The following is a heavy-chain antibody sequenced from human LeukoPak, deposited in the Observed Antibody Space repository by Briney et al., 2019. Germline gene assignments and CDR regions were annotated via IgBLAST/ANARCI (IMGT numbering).Heavy chain of an antibody. J-gene: IGHJ2*01. Sequence: DPSETLSLTCTVSGGSTSSSTYYWGWIRQPPGKGLEWIGSIYYSGSTYYNPSLKSRVTIFVDTSKNQFSLKLSSVTAADTAVYYCATMSSGWYRNWYFDLWGRGTLVTVSS. V-gene: IGHV4-39*01. CDR3: ATMSSGWYRNWYFDL. CDR2: IYYSGST. D-gene: IGHD6-19*01. CDR1: GGSTSSSTYY.